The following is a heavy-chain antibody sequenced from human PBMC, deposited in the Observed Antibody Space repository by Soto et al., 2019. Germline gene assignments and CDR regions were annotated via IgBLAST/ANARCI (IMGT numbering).Heavy chain of an antibody. D-gene: IGHD3-22*01. CDR3: ARDFGSSGYAFDY. CDR1: GGSISSGDYY. CDR2: IYYSGST. Sequence: SETLSLTCTVSGGSISSGDYYWSWIRQPPGNGLEWIGYIYYSGSTYYNPSLKSRVTISVDTSKNQFSLKLSSVTAADTAVYYCARDFGSSGYAFDYWGQGTLVTVSS. J-gene: IGHJ4*02. V-gene: IGHV4-30-4*01.